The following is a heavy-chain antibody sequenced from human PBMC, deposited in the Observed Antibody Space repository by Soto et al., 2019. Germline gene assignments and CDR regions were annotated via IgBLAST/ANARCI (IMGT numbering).Heavy chain of an antibody. D-gene: IGHD1-1*01. V-gene: IGHV4-61*01. CDR1: GGSVSSGYYH. J-gene: IGHJ4*02. Sequence: SETLSLTCTVSGGSVSSGYYHWSWFRQPPGKGLEYIGYFHNSGSTNYNPSLKSRVTISLDTSKNQDSLKLNSVTAADTAVYYCAREGDNAGAYWGQGVLVTVSS. CDR2: FHNSGST. CDR3: AREGDNAGAY.